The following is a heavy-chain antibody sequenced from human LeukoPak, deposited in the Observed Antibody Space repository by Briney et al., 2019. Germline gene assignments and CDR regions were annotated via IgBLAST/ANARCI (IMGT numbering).Heavy chain of an antibody. CDR2: TYYSGST. V-gene: IGHV4-30-4*08. CDR1: GGSISSGDYY. J-gene: IGHJ4*02. D-gene: IGHD2/OR15-2a*01. Sequence: SQTLSLTCTVSGGSISSGDYYWSWIRQPPGKGLEWIGYTYYSGSTYYNPSLKSRVTISVATSKNQFSLKLSSVTAADTAVYYCARSSYYAPLDYWGQGTLVTVSS. CDR3: ARSSYYAPLDY.